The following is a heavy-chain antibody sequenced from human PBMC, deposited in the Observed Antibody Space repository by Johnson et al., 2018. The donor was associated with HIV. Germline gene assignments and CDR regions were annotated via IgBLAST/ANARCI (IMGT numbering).Heavy chain of an antibody. CDR3: ARGKGAAAAEAFDI. Sequence: VQLVESGGGLVQPGGSLRLSCAASGFTFSSYDMHWVRQATGKGLEWVSAIGTAGDTYYPGSVKGRFTISRENAKNSLYLQMNSLRAGDTAVYYCARGKGAAAAEAFDIWDQGTMVTVSS. CDR1: GFTFSSYD. V-gene: IGHV3-13*01. CDR2: IGTAGDT. J-gene: IGHJ3*02. D-gene: IGHD6-13*01.